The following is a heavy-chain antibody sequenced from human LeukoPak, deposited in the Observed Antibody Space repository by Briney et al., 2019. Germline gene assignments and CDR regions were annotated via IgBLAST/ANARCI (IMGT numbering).Heavy chain of an antibody. CDR1: GFTFSGYA. CDR2: IISNGEST. J-gene: IGHJ4*02. CDR3: VKSASTWYLFDY. Sequence: PGGSLRLSCSASGFTFSGYAMHWVRQAPGKGLEYVSAIISNGESTYYSDSVKDRFTISRDNSKSTLYLQMSSLRPEDTAVYYCVKSASTWYLFDYWGQGTLVTVSS. V-gene: IGHV3-64*03. D-gene: IGHD6-13*01.